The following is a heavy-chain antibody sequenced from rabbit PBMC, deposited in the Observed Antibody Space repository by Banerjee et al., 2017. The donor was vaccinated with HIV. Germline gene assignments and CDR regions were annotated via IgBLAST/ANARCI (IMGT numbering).Heavy chain of an antibody. Sequence: QQQLEESGGGLVKPGGTLTLTCKASGFDFSSYYMNWVRQAPGKGLEWIGRIYAGKGSSDYANWVNGRFTISSDSAQNTVDLQMNSLTAADTATYFCARGYAGSNGNWSLWGPGTLVTVS. J-gene: IGHJ6*01. CDR3: ARGYAGSNGNWSL. CDR2: IYAGKGSS. CDR1: GFDFSSYY. V-gene: IGHV1S43*01. D-gene: IGHD4-2*01.